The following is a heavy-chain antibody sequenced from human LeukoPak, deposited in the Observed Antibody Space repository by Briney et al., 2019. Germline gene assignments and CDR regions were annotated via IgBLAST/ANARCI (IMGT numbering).Heavy chain of an antibody. D-gene: IGHD3-16*01. V-gene: IGHV3-48*01. J-gene: IGHJ3*02. CDR3: ARDVYGGAFDI. Sequence: PGGSPRLSCAASGFTFSSYSMNWVRQAPGKGLEWVSYISSTSIYYADSVKGRFTISRDNAKNSLYLQMNSLRAEDTAVYYCARDVYGGAFDIWGQGTMVTVSS. CDR1: GFTFSSYS. CDR2: ISSTSI.